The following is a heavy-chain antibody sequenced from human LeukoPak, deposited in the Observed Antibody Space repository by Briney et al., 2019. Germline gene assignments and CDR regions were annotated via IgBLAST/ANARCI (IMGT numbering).Heavy chain of an antibody. Sequence: GGSLRLSCAASGFTFSSYAMSWVRQAPGKGLEWVSAISGSGGSTYYADSVKGRFTISRDNSKNTLYLQMNSLRAEDTAVYYCASYDSSGYYYRRLPYYFDYWGQGTLVTVSS. CDR3: ASYDSSGYYYRRLPYYFDY. J-gene: IGHJ4*02. D-gene: IGHD3-22*01. V-gene: IGHV3-23*01. CDR1: GFTFSSYA. CDR2: ISGSGGST.